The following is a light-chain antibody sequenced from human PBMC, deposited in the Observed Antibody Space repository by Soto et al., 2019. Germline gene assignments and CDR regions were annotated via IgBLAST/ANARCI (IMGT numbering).Light chain of an antibody. V-gene: IGKV1-5*01. CDR3: QQYNSPWT. J-gene: IGKJ1*01. Sequence: DIQMTQSPSTLSASVGDRVTITCRASQSISSWLAWYQQKPGKAPKLLIYDASSLESGVPSRFSGSGSGTEFTVTISSLQPDDFATYYCQQYNSPWTFDQGTKVEIK. CDR1: QSISSW. CDR2: DAS.